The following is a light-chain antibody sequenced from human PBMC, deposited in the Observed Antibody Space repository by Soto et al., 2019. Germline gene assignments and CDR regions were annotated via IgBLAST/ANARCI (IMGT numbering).Light chain of an antibody. CDR1: QSVSGSY. V-gene: IGKV3-20*01. J-gene: IGKJ5*01. CDR3: QQYGSSPQT. CDR2: GAS. Sequence: EIVLTQSPGALSLSPGERATLSCRASQSVSGSYLAWYQQKPGQAPRLLIHGASSRATSIPDRFSGSGSGTDFTLTISRLEPEDFAVYYCQQYGSSPQTFGQGTRLEIK.